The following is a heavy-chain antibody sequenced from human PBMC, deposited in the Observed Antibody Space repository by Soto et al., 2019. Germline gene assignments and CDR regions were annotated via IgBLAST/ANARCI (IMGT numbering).Heavy chain of an antibody. D-gene: IGHD2-2*01. CDR1: GGSISSYY. CDR3: ARVKYQLLSYYYYYYMDV. Sequence: SETLSLTCTVSGGSISSYYWSWIRQPPGKGLEWIGYIYYSGSTNCNPSLKSRVTISVDTSKNQFSLKLSSVTAADTAVYYCARVKYQLLSYYYYYYMDVWGKGTTVTVSS. J-gene: IGHJ6*03. CDR2: IYYSGST. V-gene: IGHV4-59*01.